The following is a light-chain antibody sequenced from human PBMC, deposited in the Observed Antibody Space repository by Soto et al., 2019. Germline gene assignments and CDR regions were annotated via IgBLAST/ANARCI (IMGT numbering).Light chain of an antibody. J-gene: IGKJ1*01. Sequence: IVLTQSPGPLSLSLGERPVLSCRASQSVSGNYLAWYQQKPGQAPRLLIDGSSSRATGIPDRCSGCGSGTDFALTITRLELEVCALYSSNQYGSSPRTFGQGTKGDTK. V-gene: IGKV3-20*01. CDR3: NQYGSSPRT. CDR1: QSVSGNY. CDR2: GSS.